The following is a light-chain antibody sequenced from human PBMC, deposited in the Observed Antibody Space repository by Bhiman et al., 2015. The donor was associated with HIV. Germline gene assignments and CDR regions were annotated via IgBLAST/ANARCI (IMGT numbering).Light chain of an antibody. CDR2: DVS. Sequence: QSALTQPASVSGSPGLSITISCTGTSSDVGGYNYVSWYQQHPGKAPKLLIYDVSIRASGVSDRFSGSKSGNTASLTISGLQTEDEAEYYCSSYTGTSTLCVFGSGTKVTVL. V-gene: IGLV2-14*03. CDR3: SSYTGTSTLCV. CDR1: SSDVGGYNY. J-gene: IGLJ1*01.